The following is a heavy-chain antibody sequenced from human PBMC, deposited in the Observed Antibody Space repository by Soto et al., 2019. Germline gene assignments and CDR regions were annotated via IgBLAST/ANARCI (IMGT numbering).Heavy chain of an antibody. D-gene: IGHD5-18*01. CDR1: GFTFSSYG. CDR2: ISYDGSNK. CDR3: AKVREGYSYGYSFDY. J-gene: IGHJ4*02. V-gene: IGHV3-30*18. Sequence: QVQLVESGGGVVQPGRSLRLSCAASGFTFSSYGMHWVRQAPGKGLEWVAVISYDGSNKYYADSVKGRFTISRDNSKNTLYLQMKILRAEDTAVYYCAKVREGYSYGYSFDYWGQGTLVTVSS.